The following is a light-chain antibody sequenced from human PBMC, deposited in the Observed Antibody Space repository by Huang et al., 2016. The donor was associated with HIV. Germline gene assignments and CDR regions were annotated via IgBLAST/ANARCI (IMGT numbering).Light chain of an antibody. J-gene: IGKJ1*01. V-gene: IGKV3-20*01. CDR2: GVS. Sequence: EVVLTQSPGTLSLWPGERATPSCRASQRVSSSYLAGYQQKPGQAPRLLIYGVSSRAPGIPDRFSGSGSGTDFTLTISRLEPEDFAVYYCQEFGTSDRTFGQGTKVEV. CDR3: QEFGTSDRT. CDR1: QRVSSSY.